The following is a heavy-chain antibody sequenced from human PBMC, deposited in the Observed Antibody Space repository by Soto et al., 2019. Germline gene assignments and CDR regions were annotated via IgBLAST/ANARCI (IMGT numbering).Heavy chain of an antibody. CDR3: ARDGPSYGSGSSKYYFDY. D-gene: IGHD3-10*01. CDR1: GFTFSSYS. J-gene: IGHJ4*02. V-gene: IGHV3-21*01. Sequence: GGSLRLSCAASGFTFSSYSMNWVRQAPGKGLEWVSSISSSSSYIYYADSVKGRFTISRDNAKNSLYLQMNSLRAEDTAVYYCARDGPSYGSGSSKYYFDYWGQGTLVTVSS. CDR2: ISSSSSYI.